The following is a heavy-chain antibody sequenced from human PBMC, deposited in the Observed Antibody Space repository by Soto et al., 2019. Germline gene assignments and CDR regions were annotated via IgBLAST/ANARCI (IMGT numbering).Heavy chain of an antibody. D-gene: IGHD6-6*01. CDR3: ARRARTDFYYMDV. J-gene: IGHJ6*03. CDR1: GFTLSGYA. Sequence: PWGSLRLSCAASGFTLSGYAMDWVRQAPGKGLEYVSGISSNGVGTYYANSVQGRFTISRDNSKNTVYLQMGSLRPEDMAVYYCARRARTDFYYMDVWGKGTTVTVSS. V-gene: IGHV3-64*01. CDR2: ISSNGVGT.